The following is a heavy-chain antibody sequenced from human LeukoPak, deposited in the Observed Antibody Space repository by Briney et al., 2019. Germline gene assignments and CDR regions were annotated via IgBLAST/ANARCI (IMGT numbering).Heavy chain of an antibody. CDR1: GFTFSTYW. J-gene: IGHJ4*02. Sequence: GGSLRLSCAASGFTFSTYWMSWVRQAPGKGLEWVANIKQYGSETYYVDSVRGRFTISRDDAKSSLFLQMNSLRAEDTAVYYCARDQCSGANCQVALDYWGQGTLVTVSS. CDR3: ARDQCSGANCQVALDY. CDR2: IKQYGSET. D-gene: IGHD2-15*01. V-gene: IGHV3-7*01.